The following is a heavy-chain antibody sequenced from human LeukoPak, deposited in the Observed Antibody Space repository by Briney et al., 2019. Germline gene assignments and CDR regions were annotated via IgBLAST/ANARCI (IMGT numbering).Heavy chain of an antibody. Sequence: GGSLRLSCAASEFTFSSYNMNWVRQAPGKGLEWVSSISGSSAYIYYADSVKGRFTIARDNAKNSLYLQMNSLRAEDTAVYYCAREMFWSGYFANLHFDYWGQGALVTVSS. CDR3: AREMFWSGYFANLHFDY. CDR1: EFTFSSYN. J-gene: IGHJ4*02. CDR2: ISGSSAYI. V-gene: IGHV3-21*01. D-gene: IGHD3-3*01.